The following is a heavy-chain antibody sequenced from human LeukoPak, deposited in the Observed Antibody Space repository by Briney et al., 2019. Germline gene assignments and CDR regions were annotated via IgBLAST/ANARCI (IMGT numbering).Heavy chain of an antibody. CDR3: AAAPYDYVWGSPQTAFDY. CDR2: IYYSGST. Sequence: SETLSLTCTVSGGSISSGDYYWSWIRQPPGEGLEWIGYIYYSGSTYYNPSLKSRVTISVDTSKNQFSLKLSSVTAADTAVYYCAAAPYDYVWGSPQTAFDYWGQGTLVTVSS. CDR1: GGSISSGDYY. V-gene: IGHV4-30-4*01. J-gene: IGHJ4*02. D-gene: IGHD3-16*01.